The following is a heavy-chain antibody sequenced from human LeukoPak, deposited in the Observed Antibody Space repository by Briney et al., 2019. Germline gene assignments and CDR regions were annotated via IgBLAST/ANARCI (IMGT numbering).Heavy chain of an antibody. CDR3: ASMRSGNTVTRDF. CDR1: GFTLNNAW. D-gene: IGHD4-17*01. CDR2: IKSKTDGGTT. Sequence: GGSLRLSCAASGFTLNNAWMNWVRQAPGKGLEWVGRIKSKTDGGTTDYIAPVKGRFTISRDDSKNTLYLQMNSLKTEDTAVYYCASMRSGNTVTRDFWGQGTLVTVSS. V-gene: IGHV3-15*01. J-gene: IGHJ4*02.